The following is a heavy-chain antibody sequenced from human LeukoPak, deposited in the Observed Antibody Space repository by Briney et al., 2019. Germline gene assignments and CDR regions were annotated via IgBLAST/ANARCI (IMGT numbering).Heavy chain of an antibody. D-gene: IGHD6-13*01. V-gene: IGHV3-7*01. CDR1: GFTFSSYS. CDR3: SIAYSNYDY. J-gene: IGHJ4*02. CDR2: IKQDESEK. Sequence: PGGSLRLSCAASGFTFSSYSMSWVRQAPGKGLEWVANIKQDESEKYYVDSVKGRFSISRDNAKNSLYLQMNSLRAEDTAVYYCSIAYSNYDYWGQGTLVTVSS.